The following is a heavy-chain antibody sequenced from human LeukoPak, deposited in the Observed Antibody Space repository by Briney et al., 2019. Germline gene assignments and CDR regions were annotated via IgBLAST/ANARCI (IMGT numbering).Heavy chain of an antibody. CDR2: ISWNSGSI. CDR1: GFTFDDYA. V-gene: IGHV3-9*03. Sequence: GRSLRLSCAASGFTFDDYAMHWVRQAPWKGLEWVSGISWNSGSIGYADSVKGRFTISRDNAKNSLYLQMNSLRAEDMALYYCAKDSGSGSYYNGGLDYWGQGTLVTVSS. J-gene: IGHJ4*02. D-gene: IGHD3-10*01. CDR3: AKDSGSGSYYNGGLDY.